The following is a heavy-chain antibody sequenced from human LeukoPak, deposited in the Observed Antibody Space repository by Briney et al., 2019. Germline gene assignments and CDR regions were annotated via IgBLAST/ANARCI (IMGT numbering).Heavy chain of an antibody. CDR1: GFTFSDYY. CDR2: ISSSGSTI. D-gene: IGHD3-16*01. Sequence: PGGSLRLSCAASGFTFSDYYMSWIRQAPGKGLEWVSYISSSGSTIYYADSVKGRFTISRDNAKNSLYLQMNSLRAEDTAVYYCAREKEGDYVWGSYRDYYYHGMDVWGQGTTVTVSS. V-gene: IGHV3-11*04. J-gene: IGHJ6*02. CDR3: AREKEGDYVWGSYRDYYYHGMDV.